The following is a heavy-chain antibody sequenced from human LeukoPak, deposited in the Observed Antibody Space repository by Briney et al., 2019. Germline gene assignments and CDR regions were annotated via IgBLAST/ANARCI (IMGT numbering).Heavy chain of an antibody. V-gene: IGHV4-39*01. CDR3: ARGDYDFWSGYFNY. Sequence: SETLSLTCTVSGGSISSSSYYWGWIRQPPGKGLEWIGSIYYSGSTYYNPSLKSRVTISVDTSKNQFSLKLSSVTAADTAVYYCARGDYDFWSGYFNYWGQGTLVTVSS. D-gene: IGHD3-3*01. CDR1: GGSISSSSYY. J-gene: IGHJ4*02. CDR2: IYYSGST.